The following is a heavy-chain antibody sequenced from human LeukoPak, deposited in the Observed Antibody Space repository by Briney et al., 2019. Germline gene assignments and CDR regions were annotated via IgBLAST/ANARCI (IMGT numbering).Heavy chain of an antibody. CDR2: IYTSGST. Sequence: SETLSLTCTVSGGSISSGSYYWSWIRQPAGKGLEWIGRIYTSGSTNYNPSLKSRVTISVDTSKNQFSLKLSSVTAADTAVYYCARERDYSSSWYGAFDIWGQGTMVTVSS. D-gene: IGHD6-13*01. V-gene: IGHV4-61*02. J-gene: IGHJ3*02. CDR3: ARERDYSSSWYGAFDI. CDR1: GGSISSGSYY.